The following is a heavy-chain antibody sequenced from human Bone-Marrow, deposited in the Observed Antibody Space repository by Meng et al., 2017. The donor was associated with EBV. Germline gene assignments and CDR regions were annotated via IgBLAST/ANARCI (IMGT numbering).Heavy chain of an antibody. J-gene: IGHJ4*02. CDR3: AHRRSDSGWFGY. CDR2: IYWDDET. Sequence: KESGPTVIKPTQTLTLTCTFSGFSLSTSGMGVAWIRQPPGKALEWLALIYWDDETRYSPALKNRLTVTKDSSKNQVVFRMANLDPADTATYYCAHRRSDSGWFGYWGQGTLVTVSS. V-gene: IGHV2-5*02. CDR1: GFSLSTSGMG. D-gene: IGHD6-19*01.